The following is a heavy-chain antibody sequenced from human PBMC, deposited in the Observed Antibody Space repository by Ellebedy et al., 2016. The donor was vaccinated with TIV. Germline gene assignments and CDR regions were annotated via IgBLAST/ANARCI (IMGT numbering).Heavy chain of an antibody. J-gene: IGHJ4*02. V-gene: IGHV1-2*02. CDR2: INPNSGGT. D-gene: IGHD3-10*01. Sequence: ASVKVSXXASGYTFTGYYMHWVRQAPGQGLEWMGWINPNSGGTNYAQKFQGRVTMTRDTSISTAYMELSRLRSDDTAVYYCARHTYYYGSGIDYWGQGTLATVSS. CDR1: GYTFTGYY. CDR3: ARHTYYYGSGIDY.